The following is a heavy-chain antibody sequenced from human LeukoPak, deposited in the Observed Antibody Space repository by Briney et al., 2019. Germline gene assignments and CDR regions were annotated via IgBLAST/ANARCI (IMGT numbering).Heavy chain of an antibody. Sequence: GASVTVSCKASGYTFSANYMSWVRQAPGQRLEWMGWLNPDSGATNYAQKFQGRVTMTRDTSINTAYMELTTLTSNDTAVYYCARDLAATGGSSSPYDAFDIWGQGVMVTVSS. J-gene: IGHJ3*02. CDR1: GYTFSANY. D-gene: IGHD1-26*01. CDR3: ARDLAATGGSSSPYDAFDI. V-gene: IGHV1-2*02. CDR2: LNPDSGAT.